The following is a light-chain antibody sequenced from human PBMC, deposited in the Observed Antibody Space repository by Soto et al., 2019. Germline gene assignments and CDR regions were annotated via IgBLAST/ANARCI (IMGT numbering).Light chain of an antibody. CDR2: EVS. Sequence: QAVVTQPPSVSGSPGQSVTISCTGTSSDVGSYNRVSWYQQPPGTAPKLMIYEVSNRPSGVPDRFSGSKSGNTASLTISGLQAEYEADYYCSSYTRSSTWVFGGGTKLPVL. CDR1: SSDVGSYNR. CDR3: SSYTRSSTWV. V-gene: IGLV2-18*02. J-gene: IGLJ3*02.